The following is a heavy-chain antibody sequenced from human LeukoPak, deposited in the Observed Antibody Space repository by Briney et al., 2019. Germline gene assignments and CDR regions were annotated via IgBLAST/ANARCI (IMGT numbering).Heavy chain of an antibody. J-gene: IGHJ1*01. Sequence: ASVKVSCKASGYTFTSYGISWVRQAPGQGLEWMGWISAYNGNTNYAQKPQGRVTMTTDTSTSTAYMELRSLRSDDTAVYYCAREGYCSGGSCYSAEYFQHWGQGTLVTVSS. CDR1: GYTFTSYG. CDR2: ISAYNGNT. D-gene: IGHD2-15*01. CDR3: AREGYCSGGSCYSAEYFQH. V-gene: IGHV1-18*04.